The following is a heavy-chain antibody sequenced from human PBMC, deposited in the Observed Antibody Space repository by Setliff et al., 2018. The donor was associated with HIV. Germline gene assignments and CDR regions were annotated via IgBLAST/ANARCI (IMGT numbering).Heavy chain of an antibody. J-gene: IGHJ3*02. Sequence: ASVKVSCKASGGTFSSYSITWVRQAPGQGLEWMGGIIPIFGTANYAQKFQGRVTITTDESTSTAYMELSSLRSEDTAVYYCAISIPPDAFDIWGQGTMVTVSS. V-gene: IGHV1-69*05. CDR1: GGTFSSYS. CDR2: IIPIFGTA. CDR3: AISIPPDAFDI.